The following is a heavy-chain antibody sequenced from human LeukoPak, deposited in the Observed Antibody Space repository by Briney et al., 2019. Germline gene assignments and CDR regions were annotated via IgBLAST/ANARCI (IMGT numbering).Heavy chain of an antibody. CDR2: ISSSSYI. D-gene: IGHD3-10*01. V-gene: IGHV3-21*01. J-gene: IGHJ6*02. Sequence: KAGGSLRLSCAASGFTFSSYSMNWVRQAPGKGLEWVSSISSSSYIYYADSVKGRFTISRDNAKNSLYLQMNSLRAEDTAVYYCARVYPYRGVRGASYYYGMDVWGQGTTVTVSS. CDR1: GFTFSSYS. CDR3: ARVYPYRGVRGASYYYGMDV.